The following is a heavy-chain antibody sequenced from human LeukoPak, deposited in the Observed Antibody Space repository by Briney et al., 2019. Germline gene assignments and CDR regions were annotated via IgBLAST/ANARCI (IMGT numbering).Heavy chain of an antibody. D-gene: IGHD2-2*01. V-gene: IGHV4-34*01. CDR2: INHSGST. CDR1: GGSFSGYY. J-gene: IGHJ6*02. Sequence: MPSETLSLTCAVYGGSFSGYYWSWIRQPPGKGLEWIGEINHSGSTNYNPSLKSRVTISVDTSMNQFSLKLSSVTAADTAVYYCARVAGYCSSTSCYAYYYYGMDVWGQGTTVTVSS. CDR3: ARVAGYCSSTSCYAYYYYGMDV.